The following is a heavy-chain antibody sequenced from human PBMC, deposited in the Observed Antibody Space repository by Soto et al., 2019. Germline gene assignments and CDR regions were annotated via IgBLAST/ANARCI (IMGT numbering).Heavy chain of an antibody. D-gene: IGHD1-26*01. CDR1: GVPFSGYY. Sequence: SETLSLTCAVYGVPFSGYYWSWIRQSPGKGLEWVGEINHSGNTNYNPSLKSRVNMLVETSKNQFSLSLSSVTAADTAVYYCANLIVSHRSYYHAYWGNGNLVNVS. V-gene: IGHV4-34*01. CDR3: ANLIVSHRSYYHAY. CDR2: INHSGNT. J-gene: IGHJ4*01.